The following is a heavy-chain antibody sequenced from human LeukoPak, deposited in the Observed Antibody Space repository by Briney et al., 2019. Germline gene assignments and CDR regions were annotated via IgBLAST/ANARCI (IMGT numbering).Heavy chain of an antibody. J-gene: IGHJ4*02. V-gene: IGHV3-33*08. D-gene: IGHD3-3*01. CDR1: GFTFSSYG. CDR3: ARSTIFGVTPSDY. CDR2: IWYDGSNK. Sequence: GGSLRLSCAASGFTFSSYGMHWVRQAPGKGLEWVAVIWYDGSNKYYADSVKGRFTISRDNSKNTLYLQMNSLRAEDTAVYYCARSTIFGVTPSDYWGQGTLVTVSS.